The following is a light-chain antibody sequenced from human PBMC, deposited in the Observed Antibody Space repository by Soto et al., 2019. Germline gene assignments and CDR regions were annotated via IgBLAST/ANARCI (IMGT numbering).Light chain of an antibody. CDR2: GAS. CDR3: QQYGTSPPLT. Sequence: EFVLTQSPGTLSLSPGERATLSCRASQSVGSNSLAWYQQKPGKAPRIRIDGASTRDTGIPDRFSGSGYGTDLTLTISRLEPEDFAVYSCQQYGTSPPLTFGGGTKVEIK. J-gene: IGKJ4*01. CDR1: QSVGSNS. V-gene: IGKV3-20*01.